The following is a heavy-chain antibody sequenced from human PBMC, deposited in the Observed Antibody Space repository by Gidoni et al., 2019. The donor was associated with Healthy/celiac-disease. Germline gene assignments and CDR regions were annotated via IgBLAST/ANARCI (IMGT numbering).Heavy chain of an antibody. CDR3: ARDKDSSSWYIIDY. CDR2: ISYDGSNK. CDR1: GFTFSSYA. D-gene: IGHD6-13*01. J-gene: IGHJ4*02. Sequence: QVQLVESGGGVVQPGRYLRLSCAASGFTFSSYAMHWVRQAPGKGLEWVAVISYDGSNKYYADSVKGRFTISRDNSKNTLYLQMNSLRAEDTAVYYCARDKDSSSWYIIDYWGQGTLVTVSS. V-gene: IGHV3-30-3*01.